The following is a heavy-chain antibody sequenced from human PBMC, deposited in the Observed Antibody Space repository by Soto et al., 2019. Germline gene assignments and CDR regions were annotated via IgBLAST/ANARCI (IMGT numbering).Heavy chain of an antibody. J-gene: IGHJ4*02. CDR3: ARLTSGYDLDY. CDR2: IYYSGST. CDR1: GGSISSYY. Sequence: SETLSLTCTVSGGSISSYYWSWIRQPPGKGLEWIGYIYYSGSTNYNPSLKSRVTISVDTSKNQFSLKLSSVTAADTAVYYRARLTSGYDLDYWGQGTLVTVSS. V-gene: IGHV4-59*08. D-gene: IGHD5-12*01.